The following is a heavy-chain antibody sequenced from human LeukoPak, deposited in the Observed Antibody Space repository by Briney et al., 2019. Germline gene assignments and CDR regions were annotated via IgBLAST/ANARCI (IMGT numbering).Heavy chain of an antibody. CDR1: GGTFSSYA. Sequence: SVKVSCKASGGTFSSYAISWVRQAPGQGLEWMGGIIPILGIANYAQKFQGRVTITADKSTSTAYMELSSLRSEDTAVYYCATTTSGYSYGYLEERAFDIWGQGTMVTVSS. D-gene: IGHD5-18*01. CDR3: ATTTSGYSYGYLEERAFDI. J-gene: IGHJ3*02. V-gene: IGHV1-69*04. CDR2: IIPILGIA.